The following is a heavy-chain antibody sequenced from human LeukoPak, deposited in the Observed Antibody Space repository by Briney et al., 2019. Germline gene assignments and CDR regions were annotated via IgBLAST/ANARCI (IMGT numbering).Heavy chain of an antibody. CDR2: IYPSDSDT. CDR3: ARTIVGATLVPTYYYMDV. Sequence: GESLKISCKGSGYSFTSYWIGWVRQMPGKGLEWMGIIYPSDSDTKYSPSFQGQVTISADKSISTAYLQWSSLKASDTAMYYCARTIVGATLVPTYYYMDVWGKGTTVTVSS. CDR1: GYSFTSYW. J-gene: IGHJ6*03. D-gene: IGHD1-26*01. V-gene: IGHV5-51*01.